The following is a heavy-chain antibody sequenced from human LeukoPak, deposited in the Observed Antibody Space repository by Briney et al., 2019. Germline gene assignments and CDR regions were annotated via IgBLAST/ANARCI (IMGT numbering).Heavy chain of an antibody. CDR3: ARHVSSGYDLWSGPHYFDY. V-gene: IGHV4-59*08. D-gene: IGHD3-3*01. CDR2: IYYSGST. Sequence: SETLSLTCTVSGGSISSYYWSWIRQPPGKGLEWIGYIYYSGSTNYNPSLKSRVTISVDTSKNQFSLKLSSVTAADTAVYYCARHVSSGYDLWSGPHYFDYWGQGTLVTVSS. CDR1: GGSISSYY. J-gene: IGHJ4*02.